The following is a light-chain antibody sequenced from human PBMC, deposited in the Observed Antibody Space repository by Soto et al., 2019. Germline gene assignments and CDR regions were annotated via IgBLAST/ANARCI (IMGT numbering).Light chain of an antibody. CDR3: QQCCSTPYT. J-gene: IGKJ2*01. Sequence: DIVMTQSPDSLAVSLGERATINCKSSQSVLYSSNNKNYLAWFQQEPGQPPKLLIYWASTRESGVPDRFSGSGSGTDFTLTISSLQAEDVAVYYCQQCCSTPYTFGQGTKLEIK. CDR2: WAS. V-gene: IGKV4-1*01. CDR1: QSVLYSSNNKNY.